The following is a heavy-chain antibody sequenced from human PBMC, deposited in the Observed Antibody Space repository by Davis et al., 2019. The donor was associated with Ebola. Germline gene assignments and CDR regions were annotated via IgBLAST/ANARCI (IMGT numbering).Heavy chain of an antibody. CDR1: GFTFSSYW. CDR2: INSDGSST. Sequence: HTGGSLRLSCAASGFTFSSYWMHWVRQAPGKGLVWVSRINSDGSSTSYADSVKGRFTISRYNAKNTLYLQMNSLRAEDTAVYYCARSGLRAKTIDYWGQGTLVTVSS. CDR3: ARSGLRAKTIDY. J-gene: IGHJ4*02. D-gene: IGHD3-10*01. V-gene: IGHV3-74*01.